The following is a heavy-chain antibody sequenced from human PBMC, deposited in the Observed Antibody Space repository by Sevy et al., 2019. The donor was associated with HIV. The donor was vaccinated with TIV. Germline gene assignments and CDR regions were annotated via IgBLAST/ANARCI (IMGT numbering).Heavy chain of an antibody. CDR1: GFTFSSYS. CDR2: ISSSSSYI. CDR3: ARDDIVVVPAAISRYYYYYGMDV. J-gene: IGHJ6*02. Sequence: GGSLRLSCAASGFTFSSYSMNWVRQAPGKGLEWVSSISSSSSYIYYADSVKGRFTISRDNAKNSLYLQMNSLRAEDTAVYYCARDDIVVVPAAISRYYYYYGMDVWGQGTTVTVS. V-gene: IGHV3-21*01. D-gene: IGHD2-2*02.